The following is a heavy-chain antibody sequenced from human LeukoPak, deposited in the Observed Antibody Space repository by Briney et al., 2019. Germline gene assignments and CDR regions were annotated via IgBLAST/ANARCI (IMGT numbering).Heavy chain of an antibody. CDR2: ITSGTTYI. V-gene: IGHV3-21*01. CDR1: GFTFSDYN. Sequence: GGSLRLSCAASGFTFSDYNMNWVSQSPEKGLEWVSSITSGTTYIYYADSVRGRFTLSRDNAKNSLYLQMNSLRAEDTAVYYCARWPYSSSYYFDYWGQGTLVTVSS. D-gene: IGHD6-6*01. CDR3: ARWPYSSSYYFDY. J-gene: IGHJ4*02.